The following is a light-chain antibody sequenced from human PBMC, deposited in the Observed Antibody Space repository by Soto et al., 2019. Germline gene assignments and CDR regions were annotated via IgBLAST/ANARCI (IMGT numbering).Light chain of an antibody. CDR1: QSVSSY. Sequence: EIVLTQSPATLSLSPGERATLSCRASQSVSSYLAWYQQKPGQAPRLLIYDASNRATGIPARFSGSGSGTHFPLTISRLEPKDFAVDYGPQRGTFGQGTKLEIK. CDR3: PQRGT. V-gene: IGKV3-11*01. CDR2: DAS. J-gene: IGKJ2*01.